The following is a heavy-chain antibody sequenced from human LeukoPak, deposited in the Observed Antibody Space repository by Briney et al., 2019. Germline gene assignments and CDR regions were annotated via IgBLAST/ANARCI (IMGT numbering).Heavy chain of an antibody. CDR1: GGSISSNW. CDR2: IYHSGST. V-gene: IGHV4-4*02. Sequence: SGTLSLTCAVSGGSISSNWWSWVRQPPGKRLEWIGEIYHSGSTNYNPSLKSRVTISVDTSKNQFSLRLSSVTAADTAVYYCARHALSGWGYFDYWGQGTLVTVSS. CDR3: ARHALSGWGYFDY. D-gene: IGHD3-10*01. J-gene: IGHJ4*02.